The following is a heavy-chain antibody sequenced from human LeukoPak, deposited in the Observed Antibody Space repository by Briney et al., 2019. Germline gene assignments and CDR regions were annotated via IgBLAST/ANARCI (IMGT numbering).Heavy chain of an antibody. CDR2: ISYDGPNK. CDR1: GFTFNNYG. J-gene: IGHJ4*02. D-gene: IGHD4/OR15-4a*01. Sequence: GGSLRLSCAASGFTFNNYGMHWVRQAPGKGLEWVAVISYDGPNKYYADSVKGRFTISRDNSKNTQYLQMNSLRAEDTAVYYCAKGLARFGYGALLDFWGQGTLVTVSS. CDR3: AKGLARFGYGALLDF. V-gene: IGHV3-30*18.